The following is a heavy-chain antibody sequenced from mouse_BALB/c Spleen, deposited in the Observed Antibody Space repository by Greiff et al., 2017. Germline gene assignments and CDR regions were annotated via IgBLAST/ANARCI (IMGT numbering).Heavy chain of an antibody. J-gene: IGHJ2*01. V-gene: IGHV3-8*02. D-gene: IGHD1-2*01. CDR1: GDSITSGY. CDR3: ARFDSNYYGYYFDY. CDR2: ISYSGST. Sequence: EVKVEESGPGLVKPSQTLSLTCSVTGDSITSGYWNWIRKFPGNKLEYMGYISYSGSTYYNPSLKSRISITRDTSKNQYYLQLNSVTTEDTATFYCARFDSNYYGYYFDYWGQGTTLTVSS.